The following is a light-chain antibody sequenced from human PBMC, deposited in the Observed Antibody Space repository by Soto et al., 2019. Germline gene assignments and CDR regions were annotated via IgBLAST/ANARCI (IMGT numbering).Light chain of an antibody. J-gene: IGKJ1*01. V-gene: IGKV3-15*01. CDR3: HQFNSWPRT. Sequence: IVMTQSPATVSGSPWERVSLSCRASQSVSGNVAWYHQKPGQPPRLLVYGASTTATDIPARFFGSGSETDFTLTITRLQSEDFGIYYCHQFNSWPRTFGQGTKVEIK. CDR2: GAS. CDR1: QSVSGN.